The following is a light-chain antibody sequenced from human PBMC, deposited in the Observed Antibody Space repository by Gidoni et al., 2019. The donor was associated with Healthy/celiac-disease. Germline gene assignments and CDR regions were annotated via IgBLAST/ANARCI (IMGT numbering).Light chain of an antibody. CDR3: AAWDDSLSDVV. V-gene: IGLV1-47*01. CDR2: RNN. J-gene: IGLJ2*01. CDR1: SSNIGSNY. Sequence: QSVLTQPPSASANTSQGVTISCSGSSSNIGSNYVYWYQQLPGTAPKLLIYRNNQRPSGVPDRFSGSKSGTSASLAISGLRSEDEADYYCAAWDDSLSDVVFGGGTKLTVL.